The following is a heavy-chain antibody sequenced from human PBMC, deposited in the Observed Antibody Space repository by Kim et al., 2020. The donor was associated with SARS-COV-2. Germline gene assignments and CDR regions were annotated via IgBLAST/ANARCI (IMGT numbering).Heavy chain of an antibody. CDR3: TTERRYTTSRGEVC. Sequence: VGSLRLSCAASGFTFIDTWMNWVRQAPGKGLEWIGRIKSKTDGGTADYAAPVKGRFTISRDDSKNTLYLQMNSLRIEDTAVYYCTTERRYTTSRGEVCWGQGTLVTFSS. D-gene: IGHD3-10*01. V-gene: IGHV3-15*01. CDR1: GFTFIDTW. J-gene: IGHJ4*02. CDR2: IKSKTDGGTA.